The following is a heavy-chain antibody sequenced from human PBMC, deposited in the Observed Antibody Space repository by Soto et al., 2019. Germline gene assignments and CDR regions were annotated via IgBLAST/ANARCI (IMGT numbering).Heavy chain of an antibody. CDR3: AKDWRRAFYGMDV. D-gene: IGHD3-3*01. Sequence: QVQLVESGGGVVQPGRSLRLSCVASGFTFSSYGMHWVRQAPGKGLEWVTLLSNDGSNEYYADSVKGRFTISRDNSKNTLYLQMNSLRAEDTAVYYCAKDWRRAFYGMDVWGQGTTGTVSS. CDR2: LSNDGSNE. J-gene: IGHJ6*02. V-gene: IGHV3-30*18. CDR1: GFTFSSYG.